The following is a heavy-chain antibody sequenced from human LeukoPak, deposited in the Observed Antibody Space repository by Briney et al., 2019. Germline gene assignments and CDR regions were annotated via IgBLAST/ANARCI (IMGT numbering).Heavy chain of an antibody. D-gene: IGHD3-22*01. CDR1: GGSFSGYY. Sequence: SETLSLTCAVYGGSFSGYYWSWIRQPPGKGLEWIGEINHSGSTNYNPSLKSRVTISVDTSKNQFSLKLSSVTAADTAVYYCARQAQNYYDSSGLFDYWGQGTLVTVSS. J-gene: IGHJ4*02. V-gene: IGHV4-34*01. CDR3: ARQAQNYYDSSGLFDY. CDR2: INHSGST.